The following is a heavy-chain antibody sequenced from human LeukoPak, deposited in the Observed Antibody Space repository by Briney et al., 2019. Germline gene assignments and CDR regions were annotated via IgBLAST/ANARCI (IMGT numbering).Heavy chain of an antibody. Sequence: PGGALRLSCAASWFTLSNHYISLVGQAPGKGLEWVSVIYSGGSTYYADSVKGRFTISRHNSKNTLYLQMNSLRAEDTAVYYCARGGGGNYLYYFDYWGQGTLVTVSS. CDR2: IYSGGST. D-gene: IGHD4-23*01. CDR1: WFTLSNHY. J-gene: IGHJ4*02. CDR3: ARGGGGNYLYYFDY. V-gene: IGHV3-53*04.